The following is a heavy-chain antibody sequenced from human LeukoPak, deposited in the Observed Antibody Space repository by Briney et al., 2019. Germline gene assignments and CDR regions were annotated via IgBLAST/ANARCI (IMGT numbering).Heavy chain of an antibody. CDR2: LNENGMKT. J-gene: IGHJ3*02. Sequence: GGSLRLSCEASGFTFSSYEMSWVRQAPGKGLEWASGLNENGMKTDYADSVKGRFIISRDNSRNTLYLQMSSLKVEDTAVYYCAKLPTVYGVADSFDMWGQGTTVTVSS. D-gene: IGHD2-8*01. CDR1: GFTFSSYE. CDR3: AKLPTVYGVADSFDM. V-gene: IGHV3-23*01.